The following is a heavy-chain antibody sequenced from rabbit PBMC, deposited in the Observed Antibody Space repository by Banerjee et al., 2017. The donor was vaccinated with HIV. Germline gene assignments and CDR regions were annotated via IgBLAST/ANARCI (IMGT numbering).Heavy chain of an antibody. J-gene: IGHJ4*01. V-gene: IGHV1S40*01. CDR2: YYTGSAGGT. Sequence: QSLEESGGDLVKPGASLTLTCKASGIDFSSGYWICWVRQAPGKGPEWITCYYTGSAGGTYGASWAKGRFTISKTSSTTVTLQVNSLTVADTATYFCARSDSGSWGSSTGFNLWGPGTLVTVS. CDR1: GIDFSSGYW. CDR3: ARSDSGSWGSSTGFNL. D-gene: IGHD8-1*01.